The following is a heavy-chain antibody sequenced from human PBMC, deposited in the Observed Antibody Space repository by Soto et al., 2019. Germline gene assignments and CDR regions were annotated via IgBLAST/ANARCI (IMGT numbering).Heavy chain of an antibody. CDR2: FDPEDGKT. CDR1: GYTLTELS. Sequence: ASVKVSCKVSGYTLTELSMHWVRQAPGKGLEWMGGFDPEDGKTIYAQKFQGRVTITRDTSTSTAYMELSSLRSEDTAVYYCARADCGADCYSSDYWGQGTLVTVSS. V-gene: IGHV1-24*01. J-gene: IGHJ4*02. CDR3: ARADCGADCYSSDY. D-gene: IGHD2-21*02.